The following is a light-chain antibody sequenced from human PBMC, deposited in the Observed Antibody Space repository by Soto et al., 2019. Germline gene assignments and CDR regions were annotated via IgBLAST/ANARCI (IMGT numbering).Light chain of an antibody. CDR2: GAS. CDR1: QSVSSSY. Sequence: EIVLTQSPGTLSLSPGERATLSCRASQSVSSSYLAWYQQKPGQAPRLLIYGASSRATGIPDRFSGSGSGTDITLTISRLEADDFAVYYWQQGTFGQGTKLEIK. J-gene: IGKJ2*01. V-gene: IGKV3-20*01. CDR3: QQGT.